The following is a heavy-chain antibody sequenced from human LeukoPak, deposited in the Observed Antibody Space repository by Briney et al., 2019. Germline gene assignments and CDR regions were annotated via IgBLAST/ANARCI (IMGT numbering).Heavy chain of an antibody. J-gene: IGHJ4*02. D-gene: IGHD4-17*01. V-gene: IGHV3-74*01. Sequence: GGSLRLSCAASGFPFSSRWMYWVRQTPGKGLVWVSRLNSDGSITDYADSVKGRFTISRDNSKDTLYLQMSSLRAEDTAVYYCAKRPSDYGDYVSYFDYWGQGTLVTVSS. CDR3: AKRPSDYGDYVSYFDY. CDR2: LNSDGSIT. CDR1: GFPFSSRW.